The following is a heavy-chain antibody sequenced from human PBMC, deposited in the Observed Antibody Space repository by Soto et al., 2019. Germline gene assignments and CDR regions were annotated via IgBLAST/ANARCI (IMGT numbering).Heavy chain of an antibody. D-gene: IGHD5-12*01. J-gene: IGHJ4*02. CDR2: IYSGGST. Sequence: EVQLVESVGGLIQPGGSLRLSCAASGFTVSSNYMSWVRQAPGKGLEWVSVIYSGGSTYYADSVKGRFTISRDNSKNTLYLQMNSLRAEDTAVYYCARGRDGYNPTYFDYWGQGTLVTVSS. CDR1: GFTVSSNY. CDR3: ARGRDGYNPTYFDY. V-gene: IGHV3-53*01.